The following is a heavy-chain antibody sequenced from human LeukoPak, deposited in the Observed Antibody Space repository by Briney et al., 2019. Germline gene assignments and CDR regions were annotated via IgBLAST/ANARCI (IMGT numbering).Heavy chain of an antibody. CDR3: ASPAMAFIDQGRYNYYYYMDV. V-gene: IGHV4-38-2*02. Sequence: SETLSLTCTVSGYSISSGYYWGWIRQPPGQGLEWIGSIYHSGSTYYNPSLKSRVTISVDTSKNQFSLKLSSVTAADTAVYYCASPAMAFIDQGRYNYYYYMDVWGKGTTVTVSS. CDR2: IYHSGST. J-gene: IGHJ6*03. D-gene: IGHD5-18*01. CDR1: GYSISSGYY.